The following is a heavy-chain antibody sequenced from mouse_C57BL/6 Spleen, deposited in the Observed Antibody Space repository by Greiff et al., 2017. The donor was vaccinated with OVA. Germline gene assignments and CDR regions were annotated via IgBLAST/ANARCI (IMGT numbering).Heavy chain of an antibody. CDR2: IDPSDSYT. CDR1: GYTFTSYW. V-gene: IGHV1-69*01. D-gene: IGHD2-3*01. CDR3: ARPVYDGYLAWFAY. Sequence: VQLQQPGAELVMPGASVKLSCKASGYTFTSYWMHWVKQRPGQGLEWIGEIDPSDSYTNYNQKFKGKSTLTVDKSSSPAYMQLRSLTSEDSAVYYCARPVYDGYLAWFAYWGQGTLVTVSA. J-gene: IGHJ3*01.